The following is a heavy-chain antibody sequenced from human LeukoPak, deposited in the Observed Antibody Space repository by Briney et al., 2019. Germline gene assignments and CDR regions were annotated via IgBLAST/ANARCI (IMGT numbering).Heavy chain of an antibody. Sequence: ASVKVSCKGSGYTFTSYGISWVRQAPGQGLEWMGWISAYNGNTNYAQKLQGRVTMTTDTSTSTAYMELRSLRSDDTAVYYCARDRMELTLCDYWGQGTLVTVSS. V-gene: IGHV1-18*01. D-gene: IGHD1-7*01. CDR2: ISAYNGNT. CDR3: ARDRMELTLCDY. J-gene: IGHJ4*02. CDR1: GYTFTSYG.